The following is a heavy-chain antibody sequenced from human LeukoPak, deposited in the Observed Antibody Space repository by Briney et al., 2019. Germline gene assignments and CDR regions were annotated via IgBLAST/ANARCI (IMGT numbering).Heavy chain of an antibody. CDR1: GGSISSYY. Sequence: SETLSLTCTVSGGSISSYYWSWIRQPPGKGLEWIGYIYYSGSTNYNPSLKSRVTISVDTSKNQFSLKLSSVTAADTAVYYCAREGRSAAFDIWGQGTMVTVSS. CDR2: IYYSGST. CDR3: AREGRSAAFDI. J-gene: IGHJ3*02. V-gene: IGHV4-59*01.